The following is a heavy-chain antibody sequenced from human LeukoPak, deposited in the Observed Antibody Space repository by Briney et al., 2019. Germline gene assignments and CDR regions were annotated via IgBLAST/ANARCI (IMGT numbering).Heavy chain of an antibody. CDR3: ARWLGYCSGGSCYPYIYGMDV. V-gene: IGHV4-34*01. J-gene: IGHJ6*02. D-gene: IGHD2-15*01. CDR1: GGSISSYY. Sequence: SETLSLTCTVSGGSISSYYWSWIRQPPGKGLEWIGEINHSGSTNYNPSLKSRVTISVDTSKNQFSLKLSSVTAADTAVYYCARWLGYCSGGSCYPYIYGMDVWGQGTTVTVSS. CDR2: INHSGST.